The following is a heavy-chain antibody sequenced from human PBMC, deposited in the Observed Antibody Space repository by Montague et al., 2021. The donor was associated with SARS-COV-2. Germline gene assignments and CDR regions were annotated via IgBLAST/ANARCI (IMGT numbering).Heavy chain of an antibody. CDR1: GGSISSYY. V-gene: IGHV4-59*01. CDR3: ARVFPRWLQFDPYFDY. D-gene: IGHD5-24*01. CDR2: IYYSGST. J-gene: IGHJ4*02. Sequence: SETLSLTRTVSGGSISSYYWGWIRQPPGKGLEWIGYIYYSGSTNYNPSLKSRVTISVDTSKNQFSLKLSSVTAADTAVYYCARVFPRWLQFDPYFDYWGQGTLVTVSS.